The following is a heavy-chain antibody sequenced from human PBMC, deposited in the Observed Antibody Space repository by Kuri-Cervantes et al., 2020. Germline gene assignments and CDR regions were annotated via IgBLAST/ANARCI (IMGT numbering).Heavy chain of an antibody. Sequence: GESQKISCAASGFTFSHYSMTWIRQTPEKGLEWISDISGDADIIYYADSVKGRFTISRESAKYSLYLQMDSLRAEDTAVYYCARLSDNYYGDLDSWGQGILVTVSS. CDR1: GFTFSHYS. V-gene: IGHV3-11*04. CDR3: ARLSDNYYGDLDS. D-gene: IGHD4-17*01. J-gene: IGHJ5*01. CDR2: ISGDADII.